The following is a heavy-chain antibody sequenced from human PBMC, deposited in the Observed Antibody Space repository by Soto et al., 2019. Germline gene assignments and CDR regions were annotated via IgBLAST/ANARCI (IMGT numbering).Heavy chain of an antibody. V-gene: IGHV1-69*01. CDR3: ARQYGTDTLYYSMDV. CDR2: IIPVFGTT. CDR1: GDSFNSYA. Sequence: QVQLVQSGAEVKKPGSSVSVSCQASGDSFNSYAFDWVRQAPGQGLEWMGGIIPVFGTTNYAQKFHGRVTITADELTNTVHMALSSLRSDDTAVYYCARQYGTDTLYYSMDVWGQGTKVTVSS. J-gene: IGHJ6*02. D-gene: IGHD6-6*01.